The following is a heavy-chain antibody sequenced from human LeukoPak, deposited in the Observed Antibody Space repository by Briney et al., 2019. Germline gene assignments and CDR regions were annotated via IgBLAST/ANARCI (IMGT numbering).Heavy chain of an antibody. CDR3: ARPQTMGSSSPLGY. D-gene: IGHD2-2*01. J-gene: IGHJ4*02. CDR1: SGSISSYY. V-gene: IGHV4-59*01. Sequence: SETLSLTCTVSSGSISSYYWIWIRQPPGKGLEWIGEVDYSGRTNYNPSLKGRVTTSLDTSKNQISLKLSSVTAADTAVHYCARPQTMGSSSPLGYWGQGTLVTVSS. CDR2: VDYSGRT.